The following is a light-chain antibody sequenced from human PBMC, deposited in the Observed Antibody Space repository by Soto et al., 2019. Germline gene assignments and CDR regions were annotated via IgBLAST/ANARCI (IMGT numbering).Light chain of an antibody. V-gene: IGKV3-15*01. CDR1: QSVSSS. CDR2: GAS. J-gene: IGKJ1*01. CDR3: QQYNNWPRT. Sequence: EIVMTQSPATLSVSPGERATLSCRASQSVSSSLAWYQQKPGQAPRLLIYGASTRATVIPARFSGSGSGTEFTLTISSLQSEDFAVYYCQQYNNWPRTFGQGTKVDIK.